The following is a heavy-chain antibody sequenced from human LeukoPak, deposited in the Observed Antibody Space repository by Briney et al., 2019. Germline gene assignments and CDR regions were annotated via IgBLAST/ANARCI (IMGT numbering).Heavy chain of an antibody. CDR3: ARAPGWQFALDH. J-gene: IGHJ5*02. CDR1: GIIFGDSW. CDR2: INRDGTSR. Sequence: GGSLRLSCAVSGIIFGDSWMHWVRQGPGKGLEWVARINRDGTSRVYADSVKGRFTVSRDNARNTVYLQLNSLRLDDTAVYYCARAPGWQFALDHWGQGTLAAVSS. V-gene: IGHV3-74*03. D-gene: IGHD2-15*01.